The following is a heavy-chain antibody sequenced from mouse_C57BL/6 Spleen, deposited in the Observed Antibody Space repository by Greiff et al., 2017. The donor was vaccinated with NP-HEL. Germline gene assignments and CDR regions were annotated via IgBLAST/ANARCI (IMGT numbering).Heavy chain of an antibody. CDR2: IDPADSET. CDR3: ARGLTLYYFDY. V-gene: IGHV1-52*01. Sequence: QVQLQQPGAELVRPGASVKLSCKASGYTFTSYWMHWVKQRPIQGLEWIGNIDPADSETHYNQKFKDKATMTVDKSSSTAYMQLSSLTSEDSAVYYCARGLTLYYFDYWGQGTTLTVSS. J-gene: IGHJ2*01. D-gene: IGHD4-1*01. CDR1: GYTFTSYW.